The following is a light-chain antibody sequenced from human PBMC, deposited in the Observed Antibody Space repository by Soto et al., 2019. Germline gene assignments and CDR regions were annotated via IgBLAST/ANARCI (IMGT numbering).Light chain of an antibody. CDR3: QQRSNWPS. CDR2: DAS. V-gene: IGKV3-11*01. Sequence: EIVLTQSPATLSLSPGERATLSCRASQSVSSYLAWYQQKPGQAPRLLIYDASNRAAGIPARFSGSWSGTDFTLTIIGRETEDFAVYYCQQRSNWPSFGGGTKVEIK. J-gene: IGKJ4*01. CDR1: QSVSSY.